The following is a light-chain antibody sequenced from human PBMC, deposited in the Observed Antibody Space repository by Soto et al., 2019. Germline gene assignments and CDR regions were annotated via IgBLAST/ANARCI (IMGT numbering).Light chain of an antibody. V-gene: IGKV4-1*01. Sequence: DIVMTQSPDSLAVSLGERATINCKSSQSVLYSSNNENYLAWYQQKSGQPPKLLIYWASTRESGVPDRFSGSGSGTEFTLTISSLQPDDFATYYCQQYDSHPMYTFGQGTKVDIK. CDR2: WAS. CDR1: QSVLYSSNNENY. J-gene: IGKJ2*01. CDR3: QQYDSHPMYT.